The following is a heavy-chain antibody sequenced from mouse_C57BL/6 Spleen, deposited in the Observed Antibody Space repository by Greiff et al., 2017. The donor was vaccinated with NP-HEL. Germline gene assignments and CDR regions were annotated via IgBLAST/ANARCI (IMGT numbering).Heavy chain of an antibody. Sequence: QVQLQQSGAELVRPGSSVKLSCKASGYTFTSYWMDWVKQRPGQGLEWIGNIYPSDSETHYNQKFKDKATLTVDKSSSTAYMQLSSLTSEDSAVYYCARGNDYEYFDYWGQGTTLTVSS. CDR1: GYTFTSYW. D-gene: IGHD2-4*01. CDR2: IYPSDSET. V-gene: IGHV1-61*01. J-gene: IGHJ2*01. CDR3: ARGNDYEYFDY.